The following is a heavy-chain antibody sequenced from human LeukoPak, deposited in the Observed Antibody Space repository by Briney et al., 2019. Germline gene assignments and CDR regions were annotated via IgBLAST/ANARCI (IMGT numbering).Heavy chain of an antibody. J-gene: IGHJ6*03. CDR1: GGSISSYY. CDR2: IYTSGST. V-gene: IGHV4-4*09. CDR3: ATSYNWNYRHYYYYMDV. Sequence: SETLSLTCTVSGGSISSYYWSWIRQPPGKGLEWIGYIYTSGSTNYNPSLKSRVTISVDTSKNQFSLKLSSVTAADTAVYYRATSYNWNYRHYYYYMDVWGKGTTVTVSS. D-gene: IGHD1-7*01.